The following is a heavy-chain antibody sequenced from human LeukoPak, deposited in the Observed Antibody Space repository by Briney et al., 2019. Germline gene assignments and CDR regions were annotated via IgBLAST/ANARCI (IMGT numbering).Heavy chain of an antibody. CDR3: ARGLVRGVHYYFDY. CDR1: GGTFSSYA. J-gene: IGHJ4*02. D-gene: IGHD3-10*01. Sequence: SVKVSCKASGGTFSSYAISWVRQAPGQGLEWMGGIIPIFGTANYTQKFQGRVTITADESTSTAYMELSSLRSEDTAVYYCARGLVRGVHYYFDYWGQGTLVTVSS. V-gene: IGHV1-69*13. CDR2: IIPIFGTA.